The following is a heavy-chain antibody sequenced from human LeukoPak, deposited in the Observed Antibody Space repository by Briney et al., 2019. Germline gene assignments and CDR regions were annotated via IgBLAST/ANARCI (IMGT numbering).Heavy chain of an antibody. D-gene: IGHD1-14*01. V-gene: IGHV1-69*13. CDR1: GGTFSSYA. J-gene: IGHJ6*03. CDR2: IIPIFGTA. Sequence: GASVKVSCKAAGGTFSSYAISWVRQGPGQGLEWMGGIIPIFGTANYAQKFQGRVTITADESTSTAYMELSSLRSEDTAVYYCASRDNRRSYYYMDVWGKGTTVTISS. CDR3: ASRDNRRSYYYMDV.